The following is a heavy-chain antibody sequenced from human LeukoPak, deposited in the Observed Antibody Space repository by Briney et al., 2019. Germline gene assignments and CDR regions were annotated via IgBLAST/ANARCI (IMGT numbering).Heavy chain of an antibody. CDR1: GFTFSSYS. Sequence: PGGSLRLSCAASGFTFSSYSMNWVRQAPGKGLEWDSSISSSSSYIYYADSVKGRFTISRDNAKNSLYLQMNSLRAEDTAVYYCARDAPVWVVGATGDAFDIWGQGTMVTVSS. CDR2: ISSSSSYI. CDR3: ARDAPVWVVGATGDAFDI. D-gene: IGHD1-26*01. J-gene: IGHJ3*02. V-gene: IGHV3-21*01.